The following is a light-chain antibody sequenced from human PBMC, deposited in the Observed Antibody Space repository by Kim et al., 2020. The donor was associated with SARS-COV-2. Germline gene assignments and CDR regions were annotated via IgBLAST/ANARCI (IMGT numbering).Light chain of an antibody. CDR3: QQYNTSLRT. V-gene: IGKV1-5*01. Sequence: ESVGDRVTITCRASQSIHKWLAWYQQKPGTAPKLLIYDASDLEDGVPSRFNGNGSGTEFSLTIGSLQPDDVATYYCQQYNTSLRTFGQGTKVDIK. J-gene: IGKJ1*01. CDR1: QSIHKW. CDR2: DAS.